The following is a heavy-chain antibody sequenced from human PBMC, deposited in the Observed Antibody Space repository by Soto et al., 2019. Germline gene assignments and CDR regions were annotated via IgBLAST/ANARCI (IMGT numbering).Heavy chain of an antibody. V-gene: IGHV4-59*01. Sequence: SETLSLTCTVSGGSISTYYWSWIRQPPGRGLEWIGYIHYSGSTNYNPSLKSRVTISVDTSKNQFSLKLSSVTAADTAIYYCARITYTSGGSKSDPGGQGMLVTVPS. CDR3: ARITYTSGGSKSDP. D-gene: IGHD6-25*01. J-gene: IGHJ5*02. CDR2: IHYSGST. CDR1: GGSISTYY.